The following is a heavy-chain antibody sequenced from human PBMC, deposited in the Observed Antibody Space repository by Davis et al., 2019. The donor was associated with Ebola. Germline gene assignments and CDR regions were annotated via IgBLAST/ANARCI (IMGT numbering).Heavy chain of an antibody. V-gene: IGHV1-46*01. CDR1: GYTFTSYY. CDR3: AAFSYDSSGYYSPNWFDP. Sequence: ASVKVSCKASGYTFTSYYMHWVRQAPGQGLEWMGIINPSGGSTNYAQKFQERVTITRDMSTSTAYMELSSLRSEDTAVYYCAAFSYDSSGYYSPNWFDPWGQGTLVTVSS. J-gene: IGHJ5*02. D-gene: IGHD3-22*01. CDR2: INPSGGST.